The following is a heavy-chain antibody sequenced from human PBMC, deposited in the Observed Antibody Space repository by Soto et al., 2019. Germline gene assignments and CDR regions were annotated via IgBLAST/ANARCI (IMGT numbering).Heavy chain of an antibody. Sequence: ASVKVSCKASGFTFTSSAVQWVRQARGQRLEWIGWIVVGSGNTNYAQKFQERVTITRDMSTSTAYMELSSLRSEDTAVYYCAAAPPYYYDSSGYYYYYGMDVWGQGTMVTVSS. J-gene: IGHJ6*02. CDR2: IVVGSGNT. V-gene: IGHV1-58*01. D-gene: IGHD3-22*01. CDR3: AAAPPYYYDSSGYYYYYGMDV. CDR1: GFTFTSSA.